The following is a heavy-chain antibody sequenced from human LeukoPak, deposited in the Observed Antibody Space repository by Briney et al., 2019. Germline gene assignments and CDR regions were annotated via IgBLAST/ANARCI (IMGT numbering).Heavy chain of an antibody. V-gene: IGHV4-59*01. J-gene: IGHJ4*02. CDR2: IYYSGGT. Sequence: SETLSLTCTVSGGSISSYYWSWIRQPPGKGLEWIGYIYYSGGTNYNPSLKSRVTISVDTSKNQFSLKLSSVTAADTAVYYCARGRKYSPPFDYWGQGTLVTVSS. CDR3: ARGRKYSPPFDY. D-gene: IGHD6-6*01. CDR1: GGSISSYY.